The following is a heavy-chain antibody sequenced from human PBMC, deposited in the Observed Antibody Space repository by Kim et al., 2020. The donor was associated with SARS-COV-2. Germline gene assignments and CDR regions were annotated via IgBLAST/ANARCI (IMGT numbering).Heavy chain of an antibody. Sequence: SVKVSCKASGGTFSSYAISWVRQAPGQGLEWMGGIIPIFGTANYAQKFQGRVTITADESTSTAYMELSSLRSEGTAVYYCASSGRVPAAMSAYYFDYWGQGTLVTVSS. J-gene: IGHJ4*02. CDR3: ASSGRVPAAMSAYYFDY. CDR1: GGTFSSYA. V-gene: IGHV1-69*13. CDR2: IIPIFGTA. D-gene: IGHD2-2*01.